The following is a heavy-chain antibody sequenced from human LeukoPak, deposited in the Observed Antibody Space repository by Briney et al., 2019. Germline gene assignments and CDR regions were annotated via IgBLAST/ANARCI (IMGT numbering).Heavy chain of an antibody. D-gene: IGHD6-19*01. Sequence: SETLSLTCTASGGSISSYYWSWIRQSPGKGLEWIVYIYYSGSTNYNPSLKSRVTISVDTSKNQFSLKLSSVTAADTAVYYCARHMSVAYSSGWYELDAFDIWGQGTMVTVSS. CDR2: IYYSGST. CDR3: ARHMSVAYSSGWYELDAFDI. CDR1: GGSISSYY. J-gene: IGHJ3*02. V-gene: IGHV4-59*08.